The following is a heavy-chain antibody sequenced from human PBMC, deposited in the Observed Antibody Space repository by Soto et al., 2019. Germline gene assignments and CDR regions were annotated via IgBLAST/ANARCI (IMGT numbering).Heavy chain of an antibody. CDR3: ARGKGMEENYYYYGMDI. D-gene: IGHD1-1*01. Sequence: GVSVKVSCKASGYTFSTHAIHWVRQAPGQSLEWMGWLNGGTGQTRYSQRFQDRVTITRDTSASTAYMEVSSLRPEDTAVYYCARGKGMEENYYYYGMDIWGQGTTVTVSS. V-gene: IGHV1-3*01. CDR2: LNGGTGQT. J-gene: IGHJ6*02. CDR1: GYTFSTHA.